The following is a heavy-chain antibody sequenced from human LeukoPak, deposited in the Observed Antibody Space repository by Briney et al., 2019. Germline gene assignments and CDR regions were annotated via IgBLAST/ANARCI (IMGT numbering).Heavy chain of an antibody. J-gene: IGHJ5*02. CDR1: GYSFTSYW. CDR2: IYPDDSDT. CDR3: ARTGGPAGYNSHNWFDP. V-gene: IGHV5-51*01. Sequence: GESLKISCKGPGYSFTSYWIGWVRQIPGKGLEWMGIIYPDDSDTRYSPSFQGQVTISADKSISTAYLQWSSLKASDTAMYYCARTGGPAGYNSHNWFDPWGQGTLVIVSS. D-gene: IGHD1-1*01.